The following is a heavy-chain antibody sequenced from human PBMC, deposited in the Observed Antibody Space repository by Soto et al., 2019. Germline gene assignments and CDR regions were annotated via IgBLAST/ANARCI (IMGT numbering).Heavy chain of an antibody. CDR2: MNPNSGNT. CDR3: ARADYDILTGYYSWFDP. Sequence: ASVKVSCKASGYTFTSYDINWVRQATGQGLEWMGWMNPNSGNTCYAQKFQGRVTMTRNTSISTAYMELSSLRSEDTAVYYCARADYDILTGYYSWFDPWGQGTLVTVSS. V-gene: IGHV1-8*01. J-gene: IGHJ5*02. D-gene: IGHD3-9*01. CDR1: GYTFTSYD.